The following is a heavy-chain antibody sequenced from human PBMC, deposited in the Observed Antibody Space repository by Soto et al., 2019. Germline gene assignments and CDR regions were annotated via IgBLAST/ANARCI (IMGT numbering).Heavy chain of an antibody. D-gene: IGHD2-2*01. V-gene: IGHV1-18*01. CDR1: GYAFTSYG. CDR2: ISAYNGNT. CDR3: ARVVVTAGFDY. J-gene: IGHJ4*02. Sequence: GSGKVSFKAYGYAFTSYGISLVRQAPGQGLEWMGWISAYNGNTNYAQKLQGRVTMTTDTSTSTAYMELRSLRSDDTAVYYCARVVVTAGFDYWGQGTMVTVSS.